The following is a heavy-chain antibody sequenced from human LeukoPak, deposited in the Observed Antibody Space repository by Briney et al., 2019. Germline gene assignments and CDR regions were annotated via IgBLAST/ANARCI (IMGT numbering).Heavy chain of an antibody. CDR3: ARDGGITMVRGVIINLRHFDP. CDR1: GYTFTGYY. D-gene: IGHD3-10*01. Sequence: GESLKISCKGSGYTFTGYYMHWVRQAPGQGLEWMGWINPNSGGTNYAQKFQGRVTMTRDTSISTAYMELSRLRSDDTAVYYCARDGGITMVRGVIINLRHFDPWGQGTLVTVSS. CDR2: INPNSGGT. J-gene: IGHJ5*02. V-gene: IGHV1-2*02.